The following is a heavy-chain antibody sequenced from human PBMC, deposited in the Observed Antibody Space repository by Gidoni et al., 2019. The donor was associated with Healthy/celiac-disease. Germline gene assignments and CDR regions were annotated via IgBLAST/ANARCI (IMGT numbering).Heavy chain of an antibody. CDR3: ARVSDEVRNYDAFDI. V-gene: IGHV1-2*02. Sequence: QVQLVQPGAEVKKPGASVKVTCKASGVTFTGYYMHWVRQAPGQGLEWMGWINPNSGGTNYAQKFQGRVTMTRDTSISTAYMELSRLISDDTAVYYCARVSDEVRNYDAFDIWGQGTMVTVSS. CDR1: GVTFTGYY. D-gene: IGHD2-2*01. CDR2: INPNSGGT. J-gene: IGHJ3*02.